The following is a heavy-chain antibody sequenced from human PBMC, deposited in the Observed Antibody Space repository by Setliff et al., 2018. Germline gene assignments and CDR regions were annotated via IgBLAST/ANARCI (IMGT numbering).Heavy chain of an antibody. Sequence: PSETLSLTCTVSGGSISPYYWSWIRQPAGKGLECIGRFNSSGSTNYNPSLRGRVTKSVDKPKNPFSLKLRSVTAADTAVYYCARLSWNGLRYYGLDVWGQGTTVTVSS. D-gene: IGHD3-3*01. V-gene: IGHV4-4*07. CDR3: ARLSWNGLRYYGLDV. CDR2: FNSSGST. J-gene: IGHJ6*02. CDR1: GGSISPYY.